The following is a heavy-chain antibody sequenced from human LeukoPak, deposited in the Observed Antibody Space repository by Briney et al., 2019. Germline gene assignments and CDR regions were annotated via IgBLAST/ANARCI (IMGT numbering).Heavy chain of an antibody. V-gene: IGHV1-8*01. Sequence: ASVKVSCKASGYTFTSYDINRVRQATGQGLEWMGWMNPNSGNTGYAQKFQGRVTMTRNTSISTAYMELSSRRSEDTAVYYGASGGASGYYYVDYWRQGTLVTVSS. J-gene: IGHJ4*02. D-gene: IGHD3-22*01. CDR3: ASGGASGYYYVDY. CDR1: GYTFTSYD. CDR2: MNPNSGNT.